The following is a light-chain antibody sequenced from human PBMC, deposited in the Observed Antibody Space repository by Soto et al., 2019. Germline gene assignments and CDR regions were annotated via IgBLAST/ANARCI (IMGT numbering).Light chain of an antibody. CDR3: QQRAEWPST. J-gene: IGKJ2*02. CDR2: DAY. CDR1: QSVDRY. V-gene: IGKV3-11*01. Sequence: EVVLTQSTDTLSFSPGETATLSCRASQSVDRYVDWYQQKLGQATRLHIYDAYTQATGVAARFTGSGSATDFSLTLTSLEPEDVAVYYCQQRAEWPSTFGPGAKVE.